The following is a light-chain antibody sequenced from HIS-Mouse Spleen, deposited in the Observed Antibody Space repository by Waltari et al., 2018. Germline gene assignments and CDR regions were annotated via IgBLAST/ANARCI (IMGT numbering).Light chain of an antibody. Sequence: DIQMTQSPSSLSASVGDRVTITCRASQSISSYLNWYQQKPGKAPKRLIYAASSLQSGGPSRFSGSGSGTDFTLTISSLQPEDFATYYCQQSYSTPRTFGQGTKVEIK. CDR2: AAS. V-gene: IGKV1-39*01. CDR1: QSISSY. CDR3: QQSYSTPRT. J-gene: IGKJ1*01.